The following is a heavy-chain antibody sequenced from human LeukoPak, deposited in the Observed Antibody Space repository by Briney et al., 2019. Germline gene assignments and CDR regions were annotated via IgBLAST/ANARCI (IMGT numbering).Heavy chain of an antibody. D-gene: IGHD2-15*01. J-gene: IGHJ4*02. CDR1: GYTFTSYG. CDR2: ISAYNGNT. V-gene: IGHV1-18*01. CDR3: ARDLGYCSGGSCRAFDN. Sequence: ASVKVSCKASGYTFTSYGISWVRQAPGQGLEWMGWISAYNGNTNYAQELQGRVTMTTDTSTTTAYMELRSLRSDDTAVYYCARDLGYCSGGSCRAFDNWGQGALVIVSS.